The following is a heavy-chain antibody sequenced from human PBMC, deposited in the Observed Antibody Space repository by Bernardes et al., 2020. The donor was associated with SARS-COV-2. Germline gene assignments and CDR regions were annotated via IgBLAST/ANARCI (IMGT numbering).Heavy chain of an antibody. CDR2: IYYSGSS. D-gene: IGHD5-12*01. J-gene: IGHJ4*02. CDR1: GGSISRRGYY. V-gene: IGHV4-31*03. CDR3: ARGLNGGDDYIVPWFDY. Sequence: SETLSLTCTVSGGSISRRGYYWNWIRQYPGKGLEYIGYIYYSGSSYYNPSLKSRVTISVDSSKNQFSLKLNSITAADTAVYYCARGLNGGDDYIVPWFDYWGQGTLVTVSS.